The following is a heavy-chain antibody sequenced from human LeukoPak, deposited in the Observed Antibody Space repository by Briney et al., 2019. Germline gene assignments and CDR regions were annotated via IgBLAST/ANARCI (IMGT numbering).Heavy chain of an antibody. D-gene: IGHD3-3*01. CDR2: ISGSGGST. V-gene: IGHV3-23*01. Sequence: GGSLRLSCAASGFTFSSYAMSWVRQAPGKGLEWVSAISGSGGSTYYADSVKGRFTISRDNSKNMLYLQMNSLRAEDTAVYYCAKAPNYDFWSGYDPFDPWGQGTLVTVSS. CDR1: GFTFSSYA. CDR3: AKAPNYDFWSGYDPFDP. J-gene: IGHJ5*02.